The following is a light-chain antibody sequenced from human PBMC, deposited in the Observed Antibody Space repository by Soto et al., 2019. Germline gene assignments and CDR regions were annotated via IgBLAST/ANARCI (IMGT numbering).Light chain of an antibody. J-gene: IGKJ1*01. CDR1: QSISSW. CDR2: KAS. V-gene: IGKV1-5*03. CDR3: QHYNSFSWT. Sequence: IPMNPSPSPLSASLGDRGTITFPACQSISSWLAWYQQKPGKAPKLLIYKASSLESGVPSRFSGSGSGTEFTLTISSLQPDDFATYYCQHYNSFSWTFGQGTKVDIK.